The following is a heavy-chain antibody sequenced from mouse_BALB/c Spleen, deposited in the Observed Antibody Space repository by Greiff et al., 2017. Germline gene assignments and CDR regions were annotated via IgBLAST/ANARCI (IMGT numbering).Heavy chain of an antibody. D-gene: IGHD4-1*02. CDR2: ISSGGSYT. Sequence: EVKVVESGGDLVKPGGPLKPPCAPPGSTLSSYGLPWVRQTPDKRLEWVATISSGGSYTYYPDSVKGRFTISRDNAKNTLYLQMSSLKSEDTAMYYCARHATGSRAMDYWGQGTSVTVSS. V-gene: IGHV5-6*01. CDR3: ARHATGSRAMDY. J-gene: IGHJ4*01. CDR1: GSTLSSYG.